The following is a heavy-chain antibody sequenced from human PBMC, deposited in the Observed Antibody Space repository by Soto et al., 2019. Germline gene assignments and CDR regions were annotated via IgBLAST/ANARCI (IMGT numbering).Heavy chain of an antibody. Sequence: PGGSLILSCAASGFTFSSYCMHWVRQAPGKGLEWVAVIWYDGSNKYYADSVKGRFTISRDNSKNTLYLQMNSLRAEDTAVYYCARDRVEMATMTFDYWGQGTLVTVSS. CDR1: GFTFSSYC. D-gene: IGHD5-12*01. J-gene: IGHJ4*02. V-gene: IGHV3-33*01. CDR3: ARDRVEMATMTFDY. CDR2: IWYDGSNK.